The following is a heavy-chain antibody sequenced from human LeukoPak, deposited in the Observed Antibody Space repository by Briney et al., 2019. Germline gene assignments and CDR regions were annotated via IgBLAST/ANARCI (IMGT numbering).Heavy chain of an antibody. V-gene: IGHV1-69*05. CDR1: GGTFSSYA. CDR2: IIPIFGTA. CDR3: ARHPQSLSSSSAYLDY. Sequence: ASVKVSCKASGGTFSSYAISWVRQAPGQGLEWMGGIIPIFGTANYAQKFQGRVTITTDGSTSTAYMELSSLRSGDTAVYYCARHPQSLSSSSAYLDYWGQGTLVTVSS. J-gene: IGHJ4*02. D-gene: IGHD6-6*01.